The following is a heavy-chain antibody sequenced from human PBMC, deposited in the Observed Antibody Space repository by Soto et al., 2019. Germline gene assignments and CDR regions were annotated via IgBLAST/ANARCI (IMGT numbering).Heavy chain of an antibody. Sequence: EVQLVESGGGLVQPGGSLRLSCGASEFTFNNYWMNWVRQAPGKGLEWVANINPDGSEKRHVDSVKGRFIVSRDNAKNSLYLQMNSLRAEDTAVYYCAGWGQQNYWGLGTLVTVSS. J-gene: IGHJ4*02. D-gene: IGHD3-16*01. CDR3: AGWGQQNY. CDR1: EFTFNNYW. CDR2: INPDGSEK. V-gene: IGHV3-7*05.